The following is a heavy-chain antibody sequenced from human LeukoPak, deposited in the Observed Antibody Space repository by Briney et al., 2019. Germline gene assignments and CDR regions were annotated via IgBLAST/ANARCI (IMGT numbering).Heavy chain of an antibody. V-gene: IGHV3-21*01. D-gene: IGHD4-11*01. Sequence: GGSLRLSCAGSGFSFSSYSVDWVRQAPGKGLGRVSSITSSSSHIHYADSVKGRFTISRDNAKNSVYLQMDSLRAEDTAVYYCTRVKTGATVTTFHYYCLDVWGVGTTVTVSS. CDR2: ITSSSSHI. CDR3: TRVKTGATVTTFHYYCLDV. CDR1: GFSFSSYS. J-gene: IGHJ6*03.